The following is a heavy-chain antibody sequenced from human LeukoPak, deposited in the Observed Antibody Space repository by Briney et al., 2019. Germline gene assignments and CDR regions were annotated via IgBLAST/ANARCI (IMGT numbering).Heavy chain of an antibody. V-gene: IGHV1-69*13. Sequence: GASVKVSCKASGGTFSSYAISWVRQAPGQGLEWMGGIIPIFGTANYAQKFQGRVTITADESTSTAYMELSSLRFEDTAVYYCATLYSSGWYYFDYWGQGTLVTVSS. D-gene: IGHD6-19*01. CDR2: IIPIFGTA. CDR1: GGTFSSYA. J-gene: IGHJ4*02. CDR3: ATLYSSGWYYFDY.